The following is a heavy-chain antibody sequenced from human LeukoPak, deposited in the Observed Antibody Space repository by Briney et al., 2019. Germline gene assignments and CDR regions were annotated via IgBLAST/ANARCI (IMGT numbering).Heavy chain of an antibody. CDR2: LSREGLT. Sequence: GGSLRLSCAASGVNVNSYFMGWVRQAPGKGLEWVSLLSREGLTYYADSVKGRFTTSRDNAKNSLYLQMNSLRAEDTAVYYCARENLVTMIVVAREGNAFDIWGQGTMVTVSS. D-gene: IGHD3-22*01. J-gene: IGHJ3*02. V-gene: IGHV3-53*01. CDR3: ARENLVTMIVVAREGNAFDI. CDR1: GVNVNSYF.